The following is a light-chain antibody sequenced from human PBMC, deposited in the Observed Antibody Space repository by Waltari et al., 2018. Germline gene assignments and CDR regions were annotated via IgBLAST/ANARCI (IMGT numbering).Light chain of an antibody. CDR2: KAS. J-gene: IGKJ1*01. Sequence: DIQVTQSPSTLSASVGDRVTITCRASQSIVVWLPWYQQKPGKAPRLLIYKASYLESGVPSRFSGSGSGTECTLTISSLQADDFATYYCLQYNSYPWTFGQGTKVEIK. CDR1: QSIVVW. V-gene: IGKV1-5*03. CDR3: LQYNSYPWT.